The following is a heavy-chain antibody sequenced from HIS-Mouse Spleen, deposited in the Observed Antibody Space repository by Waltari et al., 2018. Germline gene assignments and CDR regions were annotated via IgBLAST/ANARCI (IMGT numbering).Heavy chain of an antibody. CDR1: GFTFSSYS. CDR2: ISSSSSYI. V-gene: IGHV3-21*01. D-gene: IGHD6-6*01. J-gene: IGHJ4*02. CDR3: ARDLASSSSGYYFDY. Sequence: EVQLVESGGGLVKPGGSLRLSCAASGFTFSSYSMNWVRQAPGKGLEWVSSISSSSSYIYYADSVKGRFTIPRENAKNSLYLQMNSLRAEDTAVYYCARDLASSSSGYYFDYWGQGTLVTVSS.